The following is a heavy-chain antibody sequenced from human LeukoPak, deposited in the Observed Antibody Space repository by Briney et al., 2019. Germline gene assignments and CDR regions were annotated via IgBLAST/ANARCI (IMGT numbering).Heavy chain of an antibody. J-gene: IGHJ4*02. CDR3: AREDYTPGGGFDY. CDR2: IWYDGSNK. D-gene: IGHD4-11*01. Sequence: GGSLRLSCAASGFTLSSYGMHWVRQAPGKGLEWVAVIWYDGSNKYYADSVKGRFTISRDNSKNTLYLQMNSLRAEGTAVYYCAREDYTPGGGFDYWGQGTLVTVSS. V-gene: IGHV3-33*01. CDR1: GFTLSSYG.